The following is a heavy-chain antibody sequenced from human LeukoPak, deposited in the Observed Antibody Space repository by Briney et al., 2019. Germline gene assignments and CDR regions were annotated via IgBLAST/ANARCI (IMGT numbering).Heavy chain of an antibody. J-gene: IGHJ4*02. V-gene: IGHV4-4*07. D-gene: IGHD6-13*01. CDR1: GGSISTYY. CDR3: ARDHATSSSWYGHAY. Sequence: SETLSLTCSVSGGSISTYYWSWIRQSAGKGLEWIGRIYKSGSSNYNPSLKSRVSMSVDSSKNHFSLNLTSVTAEDTAVYYCARDHATSSSWYGHAYWGQGTLVTVSS. CDR2: IYKSGSS.